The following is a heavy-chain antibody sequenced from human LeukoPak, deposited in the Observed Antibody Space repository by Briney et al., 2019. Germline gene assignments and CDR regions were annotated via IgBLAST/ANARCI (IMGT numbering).Heavy chain of an antibody. V-gene: IGHV3-30*02. J-gene: IGHJ4*02. CDR2: IRYDGSNK. Sequence: SGGSLRFSCAASGFTFSSYVMHWVRQAPGKGLEWVAFIRYDGSNKYYADSVKGRFTISRDNSKNTLYLQMNSLRAEDTAVYYCAKGGYYYDSSDQHGYWGQGTLVTVSS. CDR1: GFTFSSYV. D-gene: IGHD3-22*01. CDR3: AKGGYYYDSSDQHGY.